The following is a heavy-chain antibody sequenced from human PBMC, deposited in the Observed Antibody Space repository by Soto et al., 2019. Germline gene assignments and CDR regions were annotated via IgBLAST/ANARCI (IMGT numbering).Heavy chain of an antibody. CDR2: IFSNDEK. D-gene: IGHD3-3*01. Sequence: QVTLKESGPVLVKPTETLTLTCTVSGFSLSNARMGVSWIRQPPGKALEWVAHIFSNDEKSYSTSLKSRLTISKDTSKSQVVLTMTNMYPVDTATYYCARITRDFWSGYYKGGPDYWGQGTLVTVSS. J-gene: IGHJ4*02. V-gene: IGHV2-26*01. CDR1: GFSLSNARMG. CDR3: ARITRDFWSGYYKGGPDY.